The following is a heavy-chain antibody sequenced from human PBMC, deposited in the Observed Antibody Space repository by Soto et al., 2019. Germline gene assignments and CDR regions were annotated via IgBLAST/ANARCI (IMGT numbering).Heavy chain of an antibody. D-gene: IGHD2-2*01. J-gene: IGHJ6*03. CDR2: INSDGSST. Sequence: GGSLRLSCAASGFTFSSYWMHWVRQAPGKGLVWVSRINSDGSSTSYADSVKGRFTISRDNAKNTLYLQMNSLRAEDTAVYYCARLDEPAAIPYYYYYYMDVWGKGTTVTVSS. V-gene: IGHV3-74*01. CDR1: GFTFSSYW. CDR3: ARLDEPAAIPYYYYYYMDV.